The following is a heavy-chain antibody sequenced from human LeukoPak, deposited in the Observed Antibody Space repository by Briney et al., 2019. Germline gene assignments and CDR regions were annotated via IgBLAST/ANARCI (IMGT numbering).Heavy chain of an antibody. D-gene: IGHD1/OR15-1a*01. CDR3: ARNWNKKYYFDF. CDR2: INTGNGNT. J-gene: IGHJ4*02. CDR1: GYTFTSYA. V-gene: IGHV1-3*04. Sequence: ASVKVSCKASGYTFTSYAMQWVRQAPGQRLEWMGWINTGNGNTKYSQKFQGRVTITRDTSATTAYMELSSLRSEDTAVYYCARNWNKKYYFDFWGQGTLVTVSS.